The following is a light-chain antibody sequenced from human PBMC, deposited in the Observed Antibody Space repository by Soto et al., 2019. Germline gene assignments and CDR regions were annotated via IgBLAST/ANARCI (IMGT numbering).Light chain of an antibody. CDR1: QTISST. Sequence: ELVMTQSPATLSVSPGERATLSCRASQTISSTLAWYQQKPGQAPRLLIHGASNMATGIPARFSGSGSGTDFTLTISSLKPEDFATYYCLLYNSYPLTFGQGTKVDIK. V-gene: IGKV3-15*01. J-gene: IGKJ1*01. CDR3: LLYNSYPLT. CDR2: GAS.